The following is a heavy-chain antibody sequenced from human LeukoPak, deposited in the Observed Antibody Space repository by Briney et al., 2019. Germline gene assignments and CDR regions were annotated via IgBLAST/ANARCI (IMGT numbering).Heavy chain of an antibody. V-gene: IGHV1-46*01. D-gene: IGHD3-9*01. CDR3: ARGYNYDILTGYSIPFDY. CDR1: GYTLTNHY. CDR2: INPSGGST. Sequence: GASVKVSCKASGYTLTNHYMHWVRQAPGQGLEWMGIINPSGGSTSYAQKFQGRVTMTRDTSTSTVYMELSSLRSEDTAVYYCARGYNYDILTGYSIPFDYWGQGTLVTVSS. J-gene: IGHJ4*02.